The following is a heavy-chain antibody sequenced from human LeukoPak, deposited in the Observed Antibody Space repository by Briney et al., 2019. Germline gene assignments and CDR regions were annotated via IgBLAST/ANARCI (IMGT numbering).Heavy chain of an antibody. Sequence: GGSLRLSCAASGFTFSSYAMSWVRQARGGGLEWVVNIKQDGSEKYYVDSVKGRFTISRDNAKNSLYLQMNSLRVEDTAVYYCARRGLPDVWGKGTTVTVSS. CDR3: ARRGLPDV. CDR2: IKQDGSEK. D-gene: IGHD2-15*01. J-gene: IGHJ6*03. V-gene: IGHV3-7*01. CDR1: GFTFSSYA.